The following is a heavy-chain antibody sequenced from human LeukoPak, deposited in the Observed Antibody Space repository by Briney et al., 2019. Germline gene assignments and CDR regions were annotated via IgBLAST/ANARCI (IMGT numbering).Heavy chain of an antibody. V-gene: IGHV3-23*01. D-gene: IGHD5-24*01. Sequence: PGGSLRLSCAASGFTFSSYAMSWVRQAPGKGLEWVSAISGSGGSTYYADSVKGRFTISRDNPKNTLYLQMNSLRAEDTAVYYCAREERWLQFIDYWGQGTLVIVSS. J-gene: IGHJ4*02. CDR3: AREERWLQFIDY. CDR1: GFTFSSYA. CDR2: ISGSGGST.